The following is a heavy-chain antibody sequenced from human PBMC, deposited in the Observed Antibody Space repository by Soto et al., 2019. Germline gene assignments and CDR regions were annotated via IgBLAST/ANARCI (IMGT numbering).Heavy chain of an antibody. CDR2: IYSSGNT. CDR3: ARIGGYHGPLDY. V-gene: IGHV4-4*07. J-gene: IGHJ4*02. CDR1: GGTISGYY. D-gene: IGHD6-25*01. Sequence: SETLSLTCSASGGTISGYYWTWIRQPAGKGLEWIGRIYSSGNTKYNPSLQSRVTMSLDTSENQFSLKVNSVTAADTAMYYCARIGGYHGPLDYWGQGTPVTVSS.